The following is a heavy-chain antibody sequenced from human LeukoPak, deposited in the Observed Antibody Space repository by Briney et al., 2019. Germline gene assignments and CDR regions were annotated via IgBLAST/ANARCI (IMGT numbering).Heavy chain of an antibody. CDR3: ARVKSLGNYYDSNGYPDAFDI. V-gene: IGHV4-39*07. CDR2: IYYSGST. CDR1: GFTFSSYSM. J-gene: IGHJ3*02. D-gene: IGHD3-22*01. Sequence: PGGSLRLSCAASGFTFSSYSMNWVRQAPGKGLEWIGSIYYSGSTYYNPSLKSRVTISVDTSKNQFSLKLSSVTAANTAVYCCARVKSLGNYYDSNGYPDAFDIWGQGTMVTVSS.